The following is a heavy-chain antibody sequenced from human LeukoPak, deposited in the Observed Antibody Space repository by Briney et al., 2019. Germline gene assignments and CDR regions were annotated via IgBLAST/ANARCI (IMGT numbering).Heavy chain of an antibody. V-gene: IGHV3-48*01. CDR3: ARGLRTYSSRGAHWFDP. CDR1: GFTFSSYS. Sequence: GGSLRLSCAAFGFTFSSYSMNWVRQAPGKGLEWVSHISSSSSTINYADSVKGRFTISRDNAKNSLYLQMNSLRAEDTAVYYCARGLRTYSSRGAHWFDPWGQGTLVTVSS. J-gene: IGHJ5*02. D-gene: IGHD6-13*01. CDR2: ISSSSSTI.